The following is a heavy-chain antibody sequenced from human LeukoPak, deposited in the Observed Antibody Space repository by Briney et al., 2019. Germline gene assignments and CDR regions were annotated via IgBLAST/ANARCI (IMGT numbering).Heavy chain of an antibody. CDR1: GFTVSSNY. J-gene: IGHJ4*02. CDR2: IYSGGST. CDR3: ARDPQPNSNYYDSSGYKGH. Sequence: GGSLRLSCAASGFTVSSNYMSWVRQAPGKGLEWVSVIYSGGSTYYADSVKGRFTISRDNSKNTLYLQMNSLRAEDTAVYYCARDPQPNSNYYDSSGYKGHWGQGTLVTVSS. V-gene: IGHV3-53*01. D-gene: IGHD3-22*01.